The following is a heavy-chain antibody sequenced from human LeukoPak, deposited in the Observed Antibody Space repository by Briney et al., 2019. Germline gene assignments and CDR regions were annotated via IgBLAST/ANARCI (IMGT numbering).Heavy chain of an antibody. J-gene: IGHJ4*02. D-gene: IGHD6-19*01. V-gene: IGHV4-61*02. Sequence: SETLSLTCTVSGGSISSGSYYWSWIRQPAGKGLEWIGRIYTSGSTNYNPSLKSRVTISVDTSKNQFSLKLSSVTAADTAVYYCARGVGWYLYWGQGTLVTVSS. CDR1: GGSISSGSYY. CDR3: ARGVGWYLY. CDR2: IYTSGST.